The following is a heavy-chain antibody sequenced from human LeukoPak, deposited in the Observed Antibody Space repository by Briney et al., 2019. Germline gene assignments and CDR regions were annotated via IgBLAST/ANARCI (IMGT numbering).Heavy chain of an antibody. V-gene: IGHV3-74*01. Sequence: GGSLRLSCAASGLTFSSYWMHWVRQAPGKGLVWVSRINSDGSSTSYADSVKGRFTISRDNAKNTLYLQMNSLRAEDTAVYYCARDAYYYDSSGNDAFDIWGQGTMVTVSS. D-gene: IGHD3-22*01. CDR1: GLTFSSYW. CDR2: INSDGSST. CDR3: ARDAYYYDSSGNDAFDI. J-gene: IGHJ3*02.